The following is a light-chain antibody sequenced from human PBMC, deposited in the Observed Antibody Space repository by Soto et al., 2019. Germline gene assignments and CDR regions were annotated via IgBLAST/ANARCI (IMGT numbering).Light chain of an antibody. CDR1: QSVSRN. J-gene: IGKJ5*01. CDR2: DAS. CDR3: QQRSNWPMT. Sequence: EIVMAQSPATLSVSPGERATLSCRASQSVSRNLAWYQQKPGQAPRLLIYDASNRATGIPARFSGSGSVTDFTLTISSLEPEDFAVYYCQQRSNWPMTFGQGTRLEIK. V-gene: IGKV3-11*01.